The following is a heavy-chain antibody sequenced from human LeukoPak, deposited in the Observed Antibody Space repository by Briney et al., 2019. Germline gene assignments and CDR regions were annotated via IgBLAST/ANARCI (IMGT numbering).Heavy chain of an antibody. V-gene: IGHV4-30-2*01. D-gene: IGHD3-10*01. CDR1: GGSISSGGYS. Sequence: SETLSLTCAVSGGSISSGGYSWSWIRQPPGKGLEWIVYNYHSGSTYYNPSLKSRVTISVDRSKNQFSLKLSSVTAADTAVYYCARASVWFGELPDAFDIWGQGTMVTVSS. CDR2: NYHSGST. J-gene: IGHJ3*02. CDR3: ARASVWFGELPDAFDI.